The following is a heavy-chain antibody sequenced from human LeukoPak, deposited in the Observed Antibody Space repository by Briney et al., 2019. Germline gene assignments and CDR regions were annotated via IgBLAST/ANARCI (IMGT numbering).Heavy chain of an antibody. CDR1: GGSISSYY. Sequence: SETLSLTCTVSGGSISSYYWSWIRQPPGKGLEWIGYIYYSGSTNYNSSLKSRVTISVDTSKNQFSLKLSSVTAADTAVYYCARDLTGISSPPTIWGQGTLVTVSS. J-gene: IGHJ4*02. CDR3: ARDLTGISSPPTI. V-gene: IGHV4-59*01. D-gene: IGHD2-15*01. CDR2: IYYSGST.